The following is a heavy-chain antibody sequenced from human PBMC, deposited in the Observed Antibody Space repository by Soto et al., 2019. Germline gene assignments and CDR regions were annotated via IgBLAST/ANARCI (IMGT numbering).Heavy chain of an antibody. CDR1: GFTFTSSA. D-gene: IGHD3-10*01. J-gene: IGHJ6*02. CDR2: IVVGSGNT. CDR3: AADGGGTRLLDYYYYGMDV. V-gene: IGHV1-58*01. Sequence: ASVKVSCKASGFTFTSSAVQWVRQARGQRLEWIGWIVVGSGNTNYAQKFQERVTITRDMSTSTAYMELSSLRSEDTAVYYCAADGGGTRLLDYYYYGMDVWGQGTTVTVSS.